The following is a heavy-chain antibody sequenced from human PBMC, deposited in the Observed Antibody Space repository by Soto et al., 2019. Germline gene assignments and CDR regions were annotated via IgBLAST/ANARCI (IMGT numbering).Heavy chain of an antibody. D-gene: IGHD3-16*01. CDR2: IIPIFGTA. Sequence: ASVKVSCKASGGTFSSYAISWVRQAPGQGLEWMGGIIPIFGTANYAQKFQGRVTITADESTSTAYMELSSLRSEDTAVYYCARAGGRLQSLDYFDYWVQGTLVTVSS. J-gene: IGHJ4*02. CDR1: GGTFSSYA. V-gene: IGHV1-69*13. CDR3: ARAGGRLQSLDYFDY.